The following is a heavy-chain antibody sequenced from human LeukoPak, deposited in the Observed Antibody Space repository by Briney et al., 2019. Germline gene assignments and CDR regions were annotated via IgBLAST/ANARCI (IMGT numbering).Heavy chain of an antibody. J-gene: IGHJ3*02. CDR2: IYSDGST. D-gene: IGHD2-21*02. Sequence: PGGSLRLSCAASGFTVSSNYVSWVRQAPGKGLEWVSVIYSDGSTYYADSVKGRFTISRDNSKNTLYLQMNSLRAQDTAVHYCARDGCGGDCYLGAFDIWGQGTMVIVSS. CDR1: GFTVSSNY. V-gene: IGHV3-53*01. CDR3: ARDGCGGDCYLGAFDI.